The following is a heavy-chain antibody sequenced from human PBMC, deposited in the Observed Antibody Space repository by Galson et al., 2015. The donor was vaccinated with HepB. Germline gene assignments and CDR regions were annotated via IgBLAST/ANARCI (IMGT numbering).Heavy chain of an antibody. CDR2: ISWDGVTT. CDR3: VKDLTYYYGSGISRAYGLDV. V-gene: IGHV3-43*01. CDR1: GFTFDDYT. J-gene: IGHJ6*02. D-gene: IGHD3-10*01. Sequence: SLRLSCAASGFTFDDYTMHWVRQAPGKGLEWVSLISWDGVTTYYADSVKGRFTVSRDNSNHSLLLQMNSLRTQDTALYYCVKDLTYYYGSGISRAYGLDVWGQGTPVTVAS.